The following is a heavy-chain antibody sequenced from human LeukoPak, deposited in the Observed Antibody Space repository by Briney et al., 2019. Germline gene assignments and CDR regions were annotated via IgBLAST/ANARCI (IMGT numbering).Heavy chain of an antibody. D-gene: IGHD4-23*01. V-gene: IGHV4-4*07. Sequence: SETLSLTCTVSGGSISSYYWSWIRHPAGKGLEWIGRIYTSGSTNYNPSLKSRVTMSVDTSKDQFSLKLSSVTAADTAVYYCARVGRYGGNSDYYFDYWGQGTLVTVSS. CDR1: GGSISSYY. CDR3: ARVGRYGGNSDYYFDY. J-gene: IGHJ4*02. CDR2: IYTSGST.